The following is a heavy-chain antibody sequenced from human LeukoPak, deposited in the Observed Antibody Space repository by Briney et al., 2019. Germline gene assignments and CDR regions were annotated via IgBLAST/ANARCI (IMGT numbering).Heavy chain of an antibody. V-gene: IGHV4-39*01. Sequence: SETLSLTCTVSGGSISSSSYYWGWIRQPPGKGLEWIGCIYYSGSTYYNPSLKSRVTISVDTSKNQFSLELSSVTAADTAVYYCARQLGYCSSTSCYADKVDYWGQGTLVTVSS. J-gene: IGHJ4*02. CDR2: IYYSGST. CDR3: ARQLGYCSSTSCYADKVDY. CDR1: GGSISSSSYY. D-gene: IGHD2-2*01.